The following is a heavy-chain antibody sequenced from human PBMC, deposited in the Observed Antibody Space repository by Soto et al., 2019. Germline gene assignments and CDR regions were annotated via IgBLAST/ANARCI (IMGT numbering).Heavy chain of an antibody. CDR1: GGSISSGDYY. CDR3: ARDDGSSGYYFDY. Sequence: SETLSLTCTVSGGSISSGDYYWSWIRQPPGKGLEWIGYIYYSGSTYYNPSLKSRVTISVDTSKNQFSLKLSSVTAADTAVYYCARDDGSSGYYFDYWGQGTLVTVSS. V-gene: IGHV4-30-4*01. J-gene: IGHJ4*02. D-gene: IGHD3-22*01. CDR2: IYYSGST.